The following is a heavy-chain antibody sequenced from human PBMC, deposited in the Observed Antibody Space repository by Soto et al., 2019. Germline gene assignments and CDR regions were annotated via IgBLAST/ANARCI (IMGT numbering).Heavy chain of an antibody. CDR2: LSGSGGDT. CDR3: AKRGGYDYVWKSYRPDY. Sequence: EVQLLESGGGLVQPGGSLRLSCVASGFTFSSFAMSWVRQAPGKGLEWVSTLSGSGGDTYYADSVNGRFTISRDKSKNTLYLQMDRLRVEDTAGYYCAKRGGYDYVWKSYRPDYWGQGTLVSVSS. D-gene: IGHD3-16*02. CDR1: GFTFSSFA. J-gene: IGHJ4*02. V-gene: IGHV3-23*01.